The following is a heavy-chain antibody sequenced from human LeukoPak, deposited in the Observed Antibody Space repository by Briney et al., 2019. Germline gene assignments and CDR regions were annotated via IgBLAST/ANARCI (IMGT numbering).Heavy chain of an antibody. CDR1: GFSFSTYA. D-gene: IGHD3-16*01. V-gene: IGHV3-23*01. J-gene: IGHJ1*01. CDR3: AKDDDWGRYKH. CDR2: ISGSDPGT. Sequence: GGSLRLSCAASGFSFSTYAMSWVRQIPGKGLEWVSAISGSDPGTYYADSVKGRFTISRDNFKNTLSLQVNSLRAEDTAMYYCAKDDDWGRYKHWGQGTLVIVSS.